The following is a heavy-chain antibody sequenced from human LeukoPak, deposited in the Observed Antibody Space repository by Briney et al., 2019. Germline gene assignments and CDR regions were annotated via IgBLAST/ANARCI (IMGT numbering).Heavy chain of an antibody. CDR2: INPSGGST. Sequence: ASVKVSCKASGYTFTGYYMHWVRQAPGQGLEWMGIINPSGGSTSYAQKFQGRVTMTRDTSTSTVYMELSSLRSEDTAVYYCATSRSGWANFDYWGQGTLVTVSS. CDR1: GYTFTGYY. J-gene: IGHJ4*02. CDR3: ATSRSGWANFDY. V-gene: IGHV1-46*01. D-gene: IGHD6-19*01.